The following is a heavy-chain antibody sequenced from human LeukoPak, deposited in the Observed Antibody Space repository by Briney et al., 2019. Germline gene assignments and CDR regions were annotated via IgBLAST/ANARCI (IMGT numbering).Heavy chain of an antibody. V-gene: IGHV3-21*01. D-gene: IGHD5-12*01. CDR1: GFTYSSYS. CDR2: ISSSSSYI. CDR3: ARDRQHSGLHDY. Sequence: GGSLRLSCAPSGFTYSSYSMDWVRQAPGKGLDWVSYISSSSSYIYYADSVKGRFTISRDNARNSLSLQMNSLRAEDTAVDYCARDRQHSGLHDYWGQGTLVTVSS. J-gene: IGHJ4*02.